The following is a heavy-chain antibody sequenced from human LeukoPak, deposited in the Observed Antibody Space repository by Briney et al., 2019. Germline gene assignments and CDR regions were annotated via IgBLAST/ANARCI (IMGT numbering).Heavy chain of an antibody. D-gene: IGHD6-13*01. J-gene: IGHJ4*02. CDR1: GFTFSSYG. CDR2: ISYDGSNK. CDR3: AKDRRDKQLVEKAHFDY. V-gene: IGHV3-30*18. Sequence: GRSLRLSCAASGFTFSSYGMHWVRQAPGKGLEWVAVISYDGSNKYYADSVKGRFTISRDNSKNTLYLQMNSLRAEDTAVYCCAKDRRDKQLVEKAHFDYWGQGTLVTVSS.